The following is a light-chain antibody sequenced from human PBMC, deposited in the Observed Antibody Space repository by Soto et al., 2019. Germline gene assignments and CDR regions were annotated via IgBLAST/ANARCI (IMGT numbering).Light chain of an antibody. Sequence: DIVMTQSPDSLTVSLGERATINCKSSQSVLYSSNSKNYLAWYQQKPGQPPKLLIYWASTRESGVPDRFSGSGSGTDFTLTISSLQAEDVAVYYCQQYYSTPVGFGQGTKVEIK. V-gene: IGKV4-1*01. CDR2: WAS. CDR3: QQYYSTPVG. CDR1: QSVLYSSNSKNY. J-gene: IGKJ1*01.